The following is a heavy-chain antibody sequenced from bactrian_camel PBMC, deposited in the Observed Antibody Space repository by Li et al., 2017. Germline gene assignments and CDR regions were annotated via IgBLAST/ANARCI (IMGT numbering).Heavy chain of an antibody. CDR2: INSAGGS. CDR1: GFTFSSNA. V-gene: IGHV3S31*01. Sequence: QLVESGGGLVQPGGSLRLSCAASGFTFSSNAMTWVRQAPGKGLEWVSTINSAGGSYYADSVKGRFTISRDNAKNTLYLQLNSLKTEDTAMYYCAKSDDGVVNWGQGTQVTVS. J-gene: IGHJ4*01. CDR3: AKSDDGVVN.